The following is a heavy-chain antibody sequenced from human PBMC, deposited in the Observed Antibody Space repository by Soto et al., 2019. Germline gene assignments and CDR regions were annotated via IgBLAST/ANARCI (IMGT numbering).Heavy chain of an antibody. V-gene: IGHV3-23*01. J-gene: IGHJ4*02. Sequence: EVQLLESGGGLVQPGGSLRLSCAVSGFTFSNYAMTWVRQAPGKGLEWVSTISGSGGSKHYADSVKGRFTISRDKSKSTLYLQMNSLRAEDTAVYYCAQENSWFGELSNWGQGTMVTVSS. CDR1: GFTFSNYA. D-gene: IGHD3-10*01. CDR2: ISGSGGSK. CDR3: AQENSWFGELSN.